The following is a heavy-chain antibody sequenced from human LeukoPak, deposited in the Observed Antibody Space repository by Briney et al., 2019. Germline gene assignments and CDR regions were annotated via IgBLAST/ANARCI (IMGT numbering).Heavy chain of an antibody. CDR3: ARGGSYWFDP. CDR1: GYTFTGYY. CDR2: INPNSGVT. J-gene: IGHJ5*02. V-gene: IGHV1-2*02. Sequence: ASVKVSCKASGYTFTGYYTHWVRQTPGQGLEWMGWINPNSGVTNYAQKFQGRVTMTRDTSISTAYMELSRLRSDDTAVYYCARGGSYWFDPWGQGTLVTVSS. D-gene: IGHD1-26*01.